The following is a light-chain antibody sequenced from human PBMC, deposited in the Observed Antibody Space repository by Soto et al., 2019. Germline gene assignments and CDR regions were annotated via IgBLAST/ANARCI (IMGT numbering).Light chain of an antibody. CDR1: QSISSE. CDR2: SAS. Sequence: EIVMTQSPATLSVSPGERATLSCRASQSISSELAWYQQKPGQPPRLLIYSASTRATGVPARFTGSGSGSEFTLTISVLQSEDLAVYYCQHGNNWPLTFGQGTRLEI. V-gene: IGKV3-15*01. CDR3: QHGNNWPLT. J-gene: IGKJ2*01.